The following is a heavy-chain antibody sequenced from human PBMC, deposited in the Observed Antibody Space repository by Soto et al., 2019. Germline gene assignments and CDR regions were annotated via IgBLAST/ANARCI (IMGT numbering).Heavy chain of an antibody. D-gene: IGHD3-9*01. Sequence: EVQLVESGGGLVKPGGSLRLSCAASGFTFSSYSMNWVRQAPGKGLEWVSSISSSSSYIYYADSVKGRFTISRDNAKNSLYLQMNSLRAEDTAVYYCARDTDRYFDWLPTYYYYGMDVWGQGTTVTVSS. CDR3: ARDTDRYFDWLPTYYYYGMDV. V-gene: IGHV3-21*01. CDR2: ISSSSSYI. CDR1: GFTFSSYS. J-gene: IGHJ6*02.